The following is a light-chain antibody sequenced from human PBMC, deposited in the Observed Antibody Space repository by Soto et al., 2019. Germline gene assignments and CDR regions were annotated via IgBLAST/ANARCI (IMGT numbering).Light chain of an antibody. CDR3: QQFDSVPCT. CDR1: QDIRSK. J-gene: IGKJ2*02. Sequence: EIVMTQSPATLSVSPGERVTLSCRASQDIRSKLAWYQQKRGQPPRLLIYGASIRATGVPARFSGSGSGTHFTLTISSLQPEDVATYYCQQFDSVPCTFGQGTKLEIK. CDR2: GAS. V-gene: IGKV3-15*01.